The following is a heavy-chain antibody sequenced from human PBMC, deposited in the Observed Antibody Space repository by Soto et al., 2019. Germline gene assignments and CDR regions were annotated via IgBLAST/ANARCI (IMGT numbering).Heavy chain of an antibody. V-gene: IGHV3-23*01. CDR2: ISGSGGST. CDR3: ANSPRGLLVVVPSAIT. J-gene: IGHJ4*02. CDR1: GFTFSSYA. D-gene: IGHD2-2*01. Sequence: GGSLRLSCAASGFTFSSYAMSWVRQAPGKGLEWVSAISGSGGSTYYADSVKGRFTISRDNSKNTLYLQMNSLRAEDTAVYYCANSPRGLLVVVPSAITWGQGTLVTVSS.